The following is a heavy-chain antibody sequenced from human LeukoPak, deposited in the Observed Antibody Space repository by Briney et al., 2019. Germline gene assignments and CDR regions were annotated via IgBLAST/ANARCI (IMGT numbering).Heavy chain of an antibody. CDR1: GYTFTGYY. Sequence: ASVKVSCKASGYTFTGYYMHWVRQAPGQGLEWMGRINPNSGGTNYAQKFQGRVTMTRDTSISTAYMEPSRLRSDDTAVYYCARDKAVVAATFWFDPWGQGTLVTVSS. V-gene: IGHV1-2*06. D-gene: IGHD2-15*01. CDR3: ARDKAVVAATFWFDP. J-gene: IGHJ5*02. CDR2: INPNSGGT.